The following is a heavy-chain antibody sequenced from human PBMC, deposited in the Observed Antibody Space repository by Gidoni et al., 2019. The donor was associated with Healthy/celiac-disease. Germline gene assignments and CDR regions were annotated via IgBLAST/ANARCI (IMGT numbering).Heavy chain of an antibody. V-gene: IGHV3-23*01. D-gene: IGHD3-16*01. CDR2: SRVSGGST. J-gene: IGHJ4*02. CDR3: AKGHDWGPRYYFDY. Sequence: EVQLLESGGGLVQPGGSLRLSCAASGFTFSSYAMSWVRQAPGKGVGWVSDSRVSGGSTYYADSVKGRFTISRDNSKNTLYLQMNSLRAEDTAVYYCAKGHDWGPRYYFDYWGQGTLVTVSS. CDR1: GFTFSSYA.